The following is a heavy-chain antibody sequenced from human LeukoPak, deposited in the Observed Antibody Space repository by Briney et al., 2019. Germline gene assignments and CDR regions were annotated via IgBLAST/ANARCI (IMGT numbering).Heavy chain of an antibody. J-gene: IGHJ4*02. CDR2: IWYDGSNK. V-gene: IGHV3-33*01. CDR3: ARKEVGAPGDY. D-gene: IGHD1-26*01. CDR1: GFTFSSYG. Sequence: GRSLRLSCAASGFTFSSYGMHWVRQAPGKGLEWVAVIWYDGSNKYYADSVKGRFTISRDNSKNTLYLQMNSLRAEDTAVYYCARKEVGAPGDYWGQGTLVTVSS.